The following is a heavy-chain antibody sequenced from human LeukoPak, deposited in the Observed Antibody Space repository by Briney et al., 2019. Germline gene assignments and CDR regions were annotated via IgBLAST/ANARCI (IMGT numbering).Heavy chain of an antibody. CDR2: VNPNSGDT. J-gene: IGHJ5*02. Sequence: GASVKVSCKASGYTFSGYYMHWVRQTPGQGLEWMGWVNPNSGDTKYAQKFQGRVTMTRDTSISSAYMELSRLRSDDTAVYYCAREREVYSSSWTDWFDPWGQGTLVTVSS. CDR3: AREREVYSSSWTDWFDP. CDR1: GYTFSGYY. D-gene: IGHD6-13*01. V-gene: IGHV1-2*02.